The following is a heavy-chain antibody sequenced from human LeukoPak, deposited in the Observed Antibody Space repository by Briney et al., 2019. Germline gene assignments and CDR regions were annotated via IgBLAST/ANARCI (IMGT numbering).Heavy chain of an antibody. Sequence: TGGSLRLSCAASGFTFSSSTMSWVRQAPGKGLEWVSSISGSGDSTWYADSVKGRFTISRDNAKNSLYLQMNSLRAEDTAVYYCARDLGYSYGSFDYWGQGTLVTVSS. V-gene: IGHV3-23*01. CDR3: ARDLGYSYGSFDY. CDR2: ISGSGDST. J-gene: IGHJ4*02. CDR1: GFTFSSST. D-gene: IGHD5-18*01.